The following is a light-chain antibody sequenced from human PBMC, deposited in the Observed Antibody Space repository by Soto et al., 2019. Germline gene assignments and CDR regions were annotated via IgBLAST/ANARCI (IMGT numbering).Light chain of an antibody. V-gene: IGKV3D-20*02. CDR1: QSVSGNY. J-gene: IGKJ4*01. CDR2: DAS. Sequence: EVVMTQSPGTLSLSPGEAATLSCRASQSVSGNYLAWYQQKPGQSPRLVIYDASSRATGIPDRFSGSGSGTDFTLTISSLQPEDSATYFCQQLSTYPLTFGGGTKVDIK. CDR3: QQLSTYPLT.